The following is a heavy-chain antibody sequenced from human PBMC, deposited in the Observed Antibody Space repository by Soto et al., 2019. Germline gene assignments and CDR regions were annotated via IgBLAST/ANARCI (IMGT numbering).Heavy chain of an antibody. CDR2: ISYDGGDK. V-gene: IGHV3-30*03. D-gene: IGHD6-13*01. CDR3: ARDLSTGAADYYFDY. CDR1: GFTFNNFA. J-gene: IGHJ4*02. Sequence: GGSLRLSCAASGFTFNNFAMHLVRQAPGKGLEWVAFISYDGGDKYYADSVKGRFAISRDNSNSTLYLQMNGLRAEDTAVYYCARDLSTGAADYYFDYWNQGALVTVSS.